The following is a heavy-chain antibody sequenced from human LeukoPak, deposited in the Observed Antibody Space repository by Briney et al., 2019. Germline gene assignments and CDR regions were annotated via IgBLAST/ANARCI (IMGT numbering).Heavy chain of an antibody. CDR1: GGSFSGYY. CDR2: INHSGST. J-gene: IGHJ6*03. CDR3: ARDKKYYYYMDV. V-gene: IGHV4-34*01. Sequence: SETLSLTCAVYGGSFSGYYWSWIRQPPGKGLEWIGEINHSGSTNYNPSLKSRVTISVDPSKNQFSLKLSSVTAADTAVYYCARDKKYYYYMDVWGKGTTVTVSS.